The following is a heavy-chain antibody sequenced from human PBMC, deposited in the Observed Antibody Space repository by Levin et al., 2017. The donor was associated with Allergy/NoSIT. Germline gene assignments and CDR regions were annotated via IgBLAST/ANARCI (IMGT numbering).Heavy chain of an antibody. J-gene: IGHJ4*02. Sequence: HPGGSLRLSCAASGFTFSSYAMHWARQPPGRGLEWLAYISFDGSETGYADSVKGRFSISRDNSKNTVYLQMNSLTSEDTALYYCSRDVSGSYSSAYWGQGTLVTVSS. V-gene: IGHV3-30*04. D-gene: IGHD1-26*01. CDR1: GFTFSSYA. CDR2: ISFDGSET. CDR3: SRDVSGSYSSAY.